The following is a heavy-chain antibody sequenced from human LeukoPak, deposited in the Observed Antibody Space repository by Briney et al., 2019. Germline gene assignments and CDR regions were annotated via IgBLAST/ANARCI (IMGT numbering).Heavy chain of an antibody. CDR1: GFTFSSYA. J-gene: IGHJ4*02. V-gene: IGHV3-23*01. D-gene: IGHD3-22*01. CDR2: ISGSGGST. Sequence: GGSLRLSCAASGFTFSSYAMSWVRQAPGKGLEWVSAISGSGGSTYYADSVKGRFTISRDNSKNTLYLQMNSLRAEDTAVYYCAKDQRATYYYDSSGGIDYWGQGTLVTVSS. CDR3: AKDQRATYYYDSSGGIDY.